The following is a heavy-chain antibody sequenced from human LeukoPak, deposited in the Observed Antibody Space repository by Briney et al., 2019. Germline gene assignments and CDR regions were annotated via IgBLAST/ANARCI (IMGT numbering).Heavy chain of an antibody. CDR1: KFIFSKYW. CDR2: IKEDGSEK. V-gene: IGHV3-7*03. Sequence: GGSLRLSCAASKFIFSKYWMSWVRQAPGKGLEWVADIKEDGSEKYYVDSVKGRFTISRDNSKNTLYLQMNSLRAEDTAVYYCAPVPFDPWGQGTLVTVSS. J-gene: IGHJ5*02. CDR3: APVPFDP.